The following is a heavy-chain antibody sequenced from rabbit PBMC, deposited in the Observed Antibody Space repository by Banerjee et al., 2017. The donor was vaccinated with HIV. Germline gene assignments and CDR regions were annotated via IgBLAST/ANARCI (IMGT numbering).Heavy chain of an antibody. D-gene: IGHD4-1*01. V-gene: IGHV1S45*01. CDR2: IYTSSGST. Sequence: QEPLKETGGGLVQPGGSLTLSCKASGFTISSYNMGWVRQAPGKGLEWIGCIYTSSGSTWYASWAKGRFTISKTSSTTVTLQMTSLTAADTATYFCARGRSGWNAPYYFHLWGPGTLVTVS. J-gene: IGHJ4*01. CDR1: GFTISSYN. CDR3: ARGRSGWNAPYYFHL.